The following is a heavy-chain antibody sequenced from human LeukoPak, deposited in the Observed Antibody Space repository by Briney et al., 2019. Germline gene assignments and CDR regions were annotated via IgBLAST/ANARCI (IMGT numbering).Heavy chain of an antibody. CDR2: ISSSSSTI. CDR1: GFTFSSYS. J-gene: IGHJ4*02. D-gene: IGHD2-2*01. Sequence: GGSLRLSCAASGFTFSSYSMNWVRQAPGKGLEWVSYISSSSSTIYYADSVKGRFTISRDNSKNTLYLQMNSLRAEDTAVYYCAKDGGYCSSTSCYPTHDFDYWGQGTLVTVSS. V-gene: IGHV3-48*01. CDR3: AKDGGYCSSTSCYPTHDFDY.